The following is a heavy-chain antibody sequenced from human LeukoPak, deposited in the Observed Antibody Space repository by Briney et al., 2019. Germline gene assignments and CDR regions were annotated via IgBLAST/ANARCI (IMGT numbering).Heavy chain of an antibody. CDR1: GFTFSNYG. V-gene: IGHV3-30*03. D-gene: IGHD1-20*01. Sequence: GGSLRLSCAASGFTFSNYGMHWVRQAPGKGLEWVAALSDDGNYKYYMDSVKGRFTISRDNSKNTLYLEIDSLRDEDTAMCYCATDGLTGRTDGTLESWGQGTLVTVSS. CDR2: LSDDGNYK. CDR3: ATDGLTGRTDGTLES. J-gene: IGHJ4*02.